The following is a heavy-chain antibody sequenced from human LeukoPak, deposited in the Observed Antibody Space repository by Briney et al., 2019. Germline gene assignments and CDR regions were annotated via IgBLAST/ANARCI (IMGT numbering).Heavy chain of an antibody. V-gene: IGHV3-23*01. D-gene: IGHD6-6*01. CDR3: ARGSSSYFY. Sequence: GGSLRLSCAASGFTLSSYAMTWVRQAPGRGLEWVSSVDGGGGGTYYADSVKGRFTISRDNLNNTLYLQMNSLRAEDTAVYYCARGSSSYFYWGQGTLVTVSS. J-gene: IGHJ4*02. CDR2: VDGGGGGT. CDR1: GFTLSSYA.